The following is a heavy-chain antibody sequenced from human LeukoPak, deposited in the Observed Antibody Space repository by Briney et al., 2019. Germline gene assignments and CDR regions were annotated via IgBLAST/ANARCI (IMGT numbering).Heavy chain of an antibody. D-gene: IGHD1-1*01. Sequence: GASVKVSCKASGYTFTGYYMHWVRQAPGQGLEWMVRINPNSGGTNYAQKFQRRVTMTRDTSISTAYMELSRLRSDDTAVYYCARDQGQLGADYWGQGTLVTVSS. CDR1: GYTFTGYY. J-gene: IGHJ4*02. CDR3: ARDQGQLGADY. V-gene: IGHV1-2*06. CDR2: INPNSGGT.